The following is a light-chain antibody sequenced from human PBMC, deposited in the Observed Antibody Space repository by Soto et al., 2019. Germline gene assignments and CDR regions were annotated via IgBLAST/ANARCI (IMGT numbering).Light chain of an antibody. Sequence: QSVLTQPASVSGSPGQSITISCTGTSSDVGGYNYVSWYQQHPGKAPKLMIYEVSNRPSGVSNRFSGSKSGNKASLTISGLQAEDEADYYCSSYTSSSTLENVFGTGTKVTVL. V-gene: IGLV2-14*01. CDR3: SSYTSSSTLENV. CDR1: SSDVGGYNY. CDR2: EVS. J-gene: IGLJ1*01.